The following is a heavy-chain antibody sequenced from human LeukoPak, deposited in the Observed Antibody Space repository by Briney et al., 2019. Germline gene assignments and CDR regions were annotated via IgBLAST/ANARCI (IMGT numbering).Heavy chain of an antibody. CDR1: GFTFSSYG. V-gene: IGHV3-30*03. J-gene: IGHJ6*02. CDR2: ISNDGSNK. Sequence: GGSLRLSCAASGFTFSSYGMHWVRQDPGKGMEWAAVISNDGSNKYYADSVKGRFSISRDNSKSTLYMQMSSRRAEDTAVYYCARKNPDYYYYGMDVWGQGTTVTVSS. CDR3: ARKNPDYYYYGMDV.